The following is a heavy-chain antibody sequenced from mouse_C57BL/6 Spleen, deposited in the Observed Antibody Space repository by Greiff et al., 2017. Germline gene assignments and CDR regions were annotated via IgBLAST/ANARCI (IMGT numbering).Heavy chain of an antibody. J-gene: IGHJ3*01. CDR2: ISSGSSTI. CDR1: GFTFSDYG. CDR3: ARGGIYYGNYFAY. V-gene: IGHV5-17*01. Sequence: EVQGVESGGGLVKPGGSLKLSCAASGFTFSDYGMHWVRQAPEKGLEWVAYISSGSSTIYYADTVKGRFTISRDNAKNTLFLQMTSLRSEDTAMYYCARGGIYYGNYFAYWGQGTLVTVSA. D-gene: IGHD2-1*01.